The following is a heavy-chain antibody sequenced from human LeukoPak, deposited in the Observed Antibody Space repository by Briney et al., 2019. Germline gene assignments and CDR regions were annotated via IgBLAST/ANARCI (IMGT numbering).Heavy chain of an antibody. CDR2: ISSSNIDT. J-gene: IGHJ4*02. Sequence: PGGALRLSRAASGFTFRDFYMAWMRQAPGKGLEVGLYISSSNIDTNYADSVKGRFTVSRDNAKNSLYLQMNSLRAEDTAVYYCARDGMGGYDYFDYWGQGTLVTVSS. CDR1: GFTFRDFY. V-gene: IGHV3-11*05. CDR3: ARDGMGGYDYFDY. D-gene: IGHD5-12*01.